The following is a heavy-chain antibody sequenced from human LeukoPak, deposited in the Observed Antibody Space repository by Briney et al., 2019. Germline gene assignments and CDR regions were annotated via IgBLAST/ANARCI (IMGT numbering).Heavy chain of an antibody. CDR2: ITWDSGRI. Sequence: GGSLRLSCAASGFTFDDYTMHWVRQPPGKGLEWVSLITWDSGRIFNADTLKGRFTISRDNKKNSLYLHMNNLRTEDTALYYCAKDIGWGLVVYGIDYWGQGTLVTVSS. D-gene: IGHD2-8*02. J-gene: IGHJ4*02. CDR1: GFTFDDYT. V-gene: IGHV3-43*01. CDR3: AKDIGWGLVVYGIDY.